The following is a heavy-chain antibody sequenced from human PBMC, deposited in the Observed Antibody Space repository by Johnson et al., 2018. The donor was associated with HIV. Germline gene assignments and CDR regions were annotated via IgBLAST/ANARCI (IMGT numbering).Heavy chain of an antibody. CDR2: ISWNSGSI. V-gene: IGHV3-9*01. Sequence: DVQVVESGGGLVQPGRSLRLSCAASGFTFDDYAMHWVRQAPGKGLEWVSGISWNSGSIGYADSVKGRFTISRDNAKNTLYLQMNSLRAEDTALDYCAKDGQSLSHDALDIWGQGTMVTVSS. CDR1: GFTFDDYA. J-gene: IGHJ3*02. CDR3: AKDGQSLSHDALDI.